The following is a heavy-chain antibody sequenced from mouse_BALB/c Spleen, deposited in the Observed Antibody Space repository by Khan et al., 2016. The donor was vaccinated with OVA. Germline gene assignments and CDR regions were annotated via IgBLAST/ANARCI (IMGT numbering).Heavy chain of an antibody. CDR3: ARDGSRYNYAMDY. CDR2: ISSSGST. J-gene: IGHJ4*01. Sequence: VQLKQSGPGLVKPSQSLSLTCTVTGYSITSDYAWNWIRQFPGNKLEWMGYISSSGSTNYNPALKSRISIPRDKSKNQFFLQLNSVTTEDTATYYCARDGSRYNYAMDYWGQGTSGTVSS. V-gene: IGHV3-2*02. D-gene: IGHD2-3*01. CDR1: GYSITSDYA.